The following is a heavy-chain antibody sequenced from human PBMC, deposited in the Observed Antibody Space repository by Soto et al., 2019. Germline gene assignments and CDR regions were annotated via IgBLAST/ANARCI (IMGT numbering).Heavy chain of an antibody. CDR1: GGSISSGGYY. CDR3: ERFGVVKDWYFDL. D-gene: IGHD3-3*01. J-gene: IGHJ2*01. Sequence: PSETLSLTCTVSGGSISSGGYYWSWIRQHPGKGLEWIGYIYYSGSTYYNPSLKSRVTISVDTSKNQFSLKLSSVTAADTAVYYCERFGVVKDWYFDLWGRGTLVTVSS. V-gene: IGHV4-31*03. CDR2: IYYSGST.